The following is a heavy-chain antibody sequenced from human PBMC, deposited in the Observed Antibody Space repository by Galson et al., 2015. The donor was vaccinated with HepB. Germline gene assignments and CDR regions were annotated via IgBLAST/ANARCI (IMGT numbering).Heavy chain of an antibody. Sequence: SLRLSCAASGFNFDDHTMQWARQVPGKGLEWVSLISWDAVSTYYADSVKGRFTISRDNNKNSLYLQMNSLRTEDTAFYYCTKGSQSSGWYASDYWGQGTLVIVSS. CDR3: TKGSQSSGWYASDY. V-gene: IGHV3-43*01. D-gene: IGHD6-19*01. J-gene: IGHJ4*02. CDR2: ISWDAVST. CDR1: GFNFDDHT.